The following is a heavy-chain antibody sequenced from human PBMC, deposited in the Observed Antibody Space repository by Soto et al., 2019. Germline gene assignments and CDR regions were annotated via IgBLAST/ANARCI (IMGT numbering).Heavy chain of an antibody. CDR1: GFTFSNYD. Sequence: PGGSLRLSCAASGFTFSNYDMHWVRQVTGKGLEWVSAIGTASDTYYPDSVKGRFTISRENVKNFLYLQMNNLGAEDTAVYFCTRGFFSAFDYWGQGALVTVSS. CDR2: IGTASDT. V-gene: IGHV3-13*01. D-gene: IGHD3-10*01. J-gene: IGHJ4*02. CDR3: TRGFFSAFDY.